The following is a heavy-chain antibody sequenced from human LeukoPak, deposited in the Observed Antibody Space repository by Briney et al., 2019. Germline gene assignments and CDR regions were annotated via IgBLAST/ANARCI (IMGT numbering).Heavy chain of an antibody. CDR2: ISGSGYPI. CDR1: GFTFSTYG. CDR3: ARVRGLEWLLKHLDS. D-gene: IGHD3-3*01. J-gene: IGHJ4*02. V-gene: IGHV3-48*03. Sequence: PGGSLSLSCTASGFTFSTYGMNWVRQAPGKGLEWVSYISGSGYPIYNADSVKGRFTISRDNAKNSLYLQMNSLRAEDTAIYYCARVRGLEWLLKHLDSWGQGTLVTVSS.